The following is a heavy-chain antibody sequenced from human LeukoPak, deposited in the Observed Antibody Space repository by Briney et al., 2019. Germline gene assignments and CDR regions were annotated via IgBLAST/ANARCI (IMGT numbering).Heavy chain of an antibody. CDR3: ARGRTDYYGSGSPLNWFDP. CDR1: GGTFSSYA. J-gene: IGHJ5*02. V-gene: IGHV1-69*05. Sequence: SVKVSCKASGGTFSSYAISWVRQAPGQGLEWMGGIIPIFGTANHAQKFQGRVTITTDESTSTAYMELSSLRSEDTAVYYCARGRTDYYGSGSPLNWFDPWGQGTLVTVSS. D-gene: IGHD3-10*01. CDR2: IIPIFGTA.